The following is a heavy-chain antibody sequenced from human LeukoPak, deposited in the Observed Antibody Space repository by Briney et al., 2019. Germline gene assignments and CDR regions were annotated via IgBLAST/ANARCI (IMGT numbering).Heavy chain of an antibody. J-gene: IGHJ4*02. Sequence: ASLKVSCKASRCTFTSYGISWVRQAPGQGLEWMGWISAYNGNTNYAQKLQGRVTMTTDTSTSTAYMELRSPRSDDTAVYYCARPYYDSSAPPYDYWGQGTLVTVSS. CDR2: ISAYNGNT. CDR1: RCTFTSYG. D-gene: IGHD3-22*01. V-gene: IGHV1-18*01. CDR3: ARPYYDSSAPPYDY.